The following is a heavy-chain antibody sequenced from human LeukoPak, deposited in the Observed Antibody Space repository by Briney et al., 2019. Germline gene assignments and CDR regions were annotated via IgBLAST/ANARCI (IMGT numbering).Heavy chain of an antibody. CDR2: ITSDGTGI. J-gene: IGHJ4*02. Sequence: GGSLRLSCAASGFIFSSYGMHWVRQAPGKGLEWVARITSDGTGISYAESVKGRFTISRDNAKNTLYLQMNSLRVDDTAVYYCARDWHHAIDYWGQGTLVTVSS. V-gene: IGHV3-74*03. D-gene: IGHD2-2*01. CDR1: GFIFSSYG. CDR3: ARDWHHAIDY.